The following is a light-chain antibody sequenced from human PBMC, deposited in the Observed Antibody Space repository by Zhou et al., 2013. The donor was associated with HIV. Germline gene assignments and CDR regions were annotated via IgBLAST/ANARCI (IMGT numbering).Light chain of an antibody. CDR3: MQGLRGPPA. CDR1: ESLLHSDGYNY. Sequence: EIMMTQSPVYLPVTPGKPASISCRSSESLLHSDGYNYLDWYVQKPGQSPQLLIYLASNRASGVPDRFSGSGSGTDYTLKISRVEAEDIGIYYCMQGLRGPPAFGQGTRLEMK. CDR2: LAS. V-gene: IGKV2-28*01. J-gene: IGKJ5*01.